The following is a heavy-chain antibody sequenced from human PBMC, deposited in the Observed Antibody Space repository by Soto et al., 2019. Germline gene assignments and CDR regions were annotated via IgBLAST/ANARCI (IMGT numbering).Heavy chain of an antibody. J-gene: IGHJ3*01. CDR3: AKYYYGSGSIRAFDF. CDR1: GFTFSSYT. D-gene: IGHD3-10*01. Sequence: GGSLRLSCAASGFTFSSYTMTWVRQAPGERLEWVSSIVGSGDNTYYADSVKGRFTISRDNSKTTLYLQMNSLRAEDTAVYYCAKYYYGSGSIRAFDFWGQGTMVPVSS. V-gene: IGHV3-23*01. CDR2: IVGSGDNT.